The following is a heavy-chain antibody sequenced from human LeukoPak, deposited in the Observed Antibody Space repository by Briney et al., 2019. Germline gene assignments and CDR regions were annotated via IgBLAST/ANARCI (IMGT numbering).Heavy chain of an antibody. CDR3: AKDRILLDYGDVKGYFDY. V-gene: IGHV1-46*01. CDR2: INPSGGST. Sequence: ASVKVSCKASGYTFTSYYMHWVRQAPGQGLEWMGIINPSGGSTSYAQKFQGRVTMTRDTSTSTVYMELSSLRSEDTAVYYCAKDRILLDYGDVKGYFDYWGQGTLVTVSS. D-gene: IGHD4-17*01. CDR1: GYTFTSYY. J-gene: IGHJ4*02.